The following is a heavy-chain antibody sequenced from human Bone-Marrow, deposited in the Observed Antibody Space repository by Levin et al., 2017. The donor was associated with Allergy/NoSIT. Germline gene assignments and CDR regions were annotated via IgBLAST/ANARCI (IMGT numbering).Heavy chain of an antibody. J-gene: IGHJ4*02. Sequence: SETLSLTCTVSGGSITNYYWAWIRQPPGKRLESIGFTYDGGSPNYNPSLESRVSISVDTSKSQFSLKLGSVTAADTAIYFCARRAGKPYLGLSPYFDFWGPGTLVTVSS. CDR2: TYDGGSP. V-gene: IGHV4-59*08. CDR3: ARRAGKPYLGLSPYFDF. D-gene: IGHD1-1*01. CDR1: GGSITNYY.